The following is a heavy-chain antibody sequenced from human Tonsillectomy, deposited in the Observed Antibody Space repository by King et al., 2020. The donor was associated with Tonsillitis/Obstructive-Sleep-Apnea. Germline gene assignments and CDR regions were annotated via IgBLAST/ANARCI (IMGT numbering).Heavy chain of an antibody. CDR2: IHYSGST. CDR1: GGSISSGGYY. V-gene: IGHV4-31*03. D-gene: IGHD3-22*01. J-gene: IGHJ4*02. CDR3: ARVIRSSGYYFDY. Sequence: HVQLQESGPGLVKPSQTLSLTCTVSGGSISSGGYYWSWIRQHPGKGLEWIGYIHYSGSTYYNPSLKSRVTISVDTSKNQFSLKLSSVTAADTAVYYCARVIRSSGYYFDYWGQGTLVTVSS.